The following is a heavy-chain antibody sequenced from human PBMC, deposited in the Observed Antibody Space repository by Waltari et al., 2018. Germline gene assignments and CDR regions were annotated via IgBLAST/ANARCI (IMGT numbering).Heavy chain of an antibody. D-gene: IGHD3-16*01. CDR2: ISNSGGDT. Sequence: QLLESGGGLVQPGGSLRLSCSDSGLTLGIFAMSWVRQAPGKGLEWVSGISNSGGDTYYADSVKGRFTISRDNSKKTLYLQMNSLRVEDTAVYYCAKDHGVAYWGRGTLVTVSA. CDR3: AKDHGVAY. CDR1: GLTLGIFA. J-gene: IGHJ4*02. V-gene: IGHV3-23*01.